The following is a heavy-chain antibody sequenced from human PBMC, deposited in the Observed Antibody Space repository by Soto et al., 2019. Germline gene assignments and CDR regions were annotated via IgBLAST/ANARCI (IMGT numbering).Heavy chain of an antibody. D-gene: IGHD3-10*01. V-gene: IGHV4-30-2*01. CDR3: ARDTGYYGSGSYYRTDGLDG. CDR1: GGSISSGGYS. CDR2: IYHSGST. Sequence: QLQLQESGSGLVKPSQTLSLTCAVSGGSISSGGYSWSWIRQPPGKGLEWIGYIYHSGSTYYNPSLKSRVTISVDRSKNQFSLKLSSVTAADTAVYYCARDTGYYGSGSYYRTDGLDGWGQGTTVTVSS. J-gene: IGHJ6*02.